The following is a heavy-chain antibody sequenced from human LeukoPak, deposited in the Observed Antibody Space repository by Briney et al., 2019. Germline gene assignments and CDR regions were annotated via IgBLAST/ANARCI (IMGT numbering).Heavy chain of an antibody. V-gene: IGHV4-38-2*01. D-gene: IGHD6-13*01. CDR1: GYSISSGYY. J-gene: IGHJ5*02. Sequence: SETLSLTCAVSGYSISSGYYWGWIRQPPGTGLEWIGNIYHSGSTYYNPSLKSRVTISVDTSKNQFSLKLNSVTAADTAVYYCARHSIAAGGRHWFDPWGQGTLVTVSS. CDR2: IYHSGST. CDR3: ARHSIAAGGRHWFDP.